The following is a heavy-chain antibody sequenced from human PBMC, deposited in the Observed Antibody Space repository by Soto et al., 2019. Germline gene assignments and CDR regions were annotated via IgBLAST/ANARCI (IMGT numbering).Heavy chain of an antibody. D-gene: IGHD3-9*01. Sequence: SGATLVNPTQTRTLTCTCSGFSLTTRGRCGSWVRQPPGKAREWLARIDWDDDKYYSTSLKTRLTISKDTSKNQVVLTMTNMDPVDTATYYCARTQYYDILTGYSDYWGQGTLVTVSS. CDR2: IDWDDDK. V-gene: IGHV2-70*11. CDR3: ARTQYYDILTGYSDY. J-gene: IGHJ4*02. CDR1: GFSLTTRGRC.